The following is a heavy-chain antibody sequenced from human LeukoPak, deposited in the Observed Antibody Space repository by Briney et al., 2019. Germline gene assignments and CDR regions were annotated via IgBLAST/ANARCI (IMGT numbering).Heavy chain of an antibody. CDR1: GFSLSDYG. J-gene: IGHJ4*02. CDR2: ITMNSVR. V-gene: IGHV3-48*02. D-gene: IGHD3-22*01. CDR3: AKNYYDSSGYEYYFDY. Sequence: GGSLRLSCSASGFSLSDYGMSWVRQAPGKGLEWVSYITMNSVRFYADSVKGRFTISRDNDKNSLYLQMNSLRDEDTAVYYCAKNYYDSSGYEYYFDYWGQGTLVTVSS.